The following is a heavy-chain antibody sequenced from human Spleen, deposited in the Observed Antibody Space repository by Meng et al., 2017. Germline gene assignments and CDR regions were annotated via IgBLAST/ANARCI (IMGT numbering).Heavy chain of an antibody. J-gene: IGHJ4*02. Sequence: GESLKISCAASGFTFSSFAMHWVRQAPGRGLEWVAVIWYDGSNKYYADSVKGRFTISRDNSKNTLYLQMNSLRAEDTAVYYCAREKNPYYYDSSGFDYWGQGTLVTVSS. V-gene: IGHV3-33*08. CDR2: IWYDGSNK. CDR3: AREKNPYYYDSSGFDY. D-gene: IGHD3-22*01. CDR1: GFTFSSFA.